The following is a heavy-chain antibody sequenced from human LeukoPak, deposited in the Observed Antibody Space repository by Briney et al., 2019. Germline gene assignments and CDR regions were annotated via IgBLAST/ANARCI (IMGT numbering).Heavy chain of an antibody. CDR2: IQHSGNI. CDR3: ARNYESGYSIGP. V-gene: IGHV4-4*02. J-gene: IGHJ5*02. CDR1: GGSINSIYW. D-gene: IGHD3-3*01. Sequence: SETLSLTCAVSGGSINSIYWWSWVRQPPGKGLEWIGEIQHSGNINYNLSLKSRVTISVDKSKNQFSLTVTSVTAADTAIYYCARNYESGYSIGPWGQGTLVTVSS.